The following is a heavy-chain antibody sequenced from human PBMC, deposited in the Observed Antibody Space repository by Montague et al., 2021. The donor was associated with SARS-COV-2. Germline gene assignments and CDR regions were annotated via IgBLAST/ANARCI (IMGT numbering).Heavy chain of an antibody. CDR1: GFTFSSYA. Sequence: SLRLSCAASGFTFSSYAMHWVRQAPGKGLEWVAVISYNGSNKYYADSVKGRFTISRDNSKNTLYLQMNSLRAEDTAVYYCAREPLAAAGYYFDYWGQGTLVTVSS. CDR2: ISYNGSNK. V-gene: IGHV3-30-3*01. J-gene: IGHJ4*02. CDR3: AREPLAAAGYYFDY. D-gene: IGHD6-13*01.